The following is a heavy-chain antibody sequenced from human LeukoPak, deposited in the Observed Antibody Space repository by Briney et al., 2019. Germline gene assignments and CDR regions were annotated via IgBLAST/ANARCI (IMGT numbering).Heavy chain of an antibody. Sequence: GGSLRLSCAASGFTFTMFSMNWLRQAPGKGLEWIAFIRGRSDTTYYADSVQGRFTISRDNAEDSVYLQMNSLRAEDTAVYYCARDKGSGFWSGYYDAFDIWGQGTMVTVSS. D-gene: IGHD3-3*01. CDR3: ARDKGSGFWSGYYDAFDI. CDR1: GFTFTMFS. CDR2: IRGRSDTT. V-gene: IGHV3-48*01. J-gene: IGHJ3*02.